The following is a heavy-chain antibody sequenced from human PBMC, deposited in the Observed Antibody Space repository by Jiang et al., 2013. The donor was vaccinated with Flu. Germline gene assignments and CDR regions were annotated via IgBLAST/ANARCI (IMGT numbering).Heavy chain of an antibody. V-gene: IGHV1-69*06. CDR2: IIPIFGTA. Sequence: QLVESGAEVKKPGSSVKVSCKASGGTFSSYAISWVRQAPGQGLEWMGGIIPIFGTANYAQKFQGRVTMTEDTSTDTAYMELSSLRSEDTAVYYCATYPSITMTHDAFDIWGQGTMVTVSS. D-gene: IGHD3-22*01. CDR3: ATYPSITMTHDAFDI. J-gene: IGHJ3*02. CDR1: GGTFSSYA.